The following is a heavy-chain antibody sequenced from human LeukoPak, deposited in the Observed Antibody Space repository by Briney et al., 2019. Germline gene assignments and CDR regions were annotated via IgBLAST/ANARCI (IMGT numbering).Heavy chain of an antibody. CDR1: GGSISSYY. J-gene: IGHJ4*02. V-gene: IGHV4-59*01. D-gene: IGHD4-17*01. CDR2: IYYSGST. CDR3: ARGGDGDYHY. Sequence: PSETLSLTCTVSGGSISSYYWSWIRQPPGKGLEWTGYIYYSGSTNYNPSLKSRVTISVDTSKNQFSLKLSSVTAADTAVYYCARGGDGDYHYWGQGTLVTVSS.